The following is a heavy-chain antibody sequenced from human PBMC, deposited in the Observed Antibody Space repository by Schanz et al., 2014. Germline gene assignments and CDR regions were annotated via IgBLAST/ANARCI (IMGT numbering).Heavy chain of an antibody. CDR3: AKDLLYGAPMPLNHLDY. CDR2: IWSDGSGK. J-gene: IGHJ4*02. V-gene: IGHV3-33*06. Sequence: QVQLVESGGGLVKPGGSLRLSCAASGFIFSNYGMHWVRQAPGKGLEWVAVIWSDGSGKYYADSVKGRFTISRDSPKNTLYLQMNSLRAEDTAVYYCAKDLLYGAPMPLNHLDYWGQGTLVTVSS. CDR1: GFIFSNYG. D-gene: IGHD2-2*01.